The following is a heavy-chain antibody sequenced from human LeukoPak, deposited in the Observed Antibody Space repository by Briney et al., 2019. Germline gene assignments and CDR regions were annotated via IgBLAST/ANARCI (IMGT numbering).Heavy chain of an antibody. CDR1: GFTFSSYT. D-gene: IGHD1-26*01. CDR2: ISSSGTTI. J-gene: IGHJ4*02. V-gene: IGHV3-48*01. CDR3: AKDSFYCAQS. Sequence: GGSLRLSCAASGFTFSSYTMNWVRQARGKGLEWVSYISSSGTTIYYADSVKGRFTISRDNAKNSLYLQMNSLRAEDTAVYYCAKDSFYCAQSRGQGTLVTVSS.